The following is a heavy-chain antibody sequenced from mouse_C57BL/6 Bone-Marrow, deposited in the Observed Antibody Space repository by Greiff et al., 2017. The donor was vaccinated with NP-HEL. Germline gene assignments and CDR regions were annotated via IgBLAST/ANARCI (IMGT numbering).Heavy chain of an antibody. J-gene: IGHJ2*01. CDR3: AREGLFFDY. D-gene: IGHD3-1*01. CDR2: INPNNGGT. V-gene: IGHV1-22*01. Sequence: EVQLQQSGPELVKPGASVKMSCTASGYTFTDYNMHWVKQSHGKSLEWIGYINPNNGGTSYNQKFKGKATLTVHKSSSTAYMELRSLTSEDSAVYYCAREGLFFDYWGQGTTLTVSS. CDR1: GYTFTDYN.